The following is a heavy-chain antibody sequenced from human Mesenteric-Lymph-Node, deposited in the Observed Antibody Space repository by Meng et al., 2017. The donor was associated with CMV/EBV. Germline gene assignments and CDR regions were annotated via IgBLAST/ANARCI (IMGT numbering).Heavy chain of an antibody. J-gene: IGHJ6*02. V-gene: IGHV1-46*01. CDR1: GYTFTSYG. Sequence: ASVKVSCKASGYTFTSYGISWVRQAPGQGLEWMGIINPSGGSTSYAQKFQGRVTMTRDTSTSTVYMELSSLRSEDTAVYYCAAGIVVVPVAIQGRYYGMDVWGQGTTVTVSS. CDR3: AAGIVVVPVAIQGRYYGMDV. D-gene: IGHD2-2*02. CDR2: INPSGGST.